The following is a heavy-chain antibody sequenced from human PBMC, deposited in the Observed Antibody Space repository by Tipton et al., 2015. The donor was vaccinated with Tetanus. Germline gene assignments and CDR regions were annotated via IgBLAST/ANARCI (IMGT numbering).Heavy chain of an antibody. D-gene: IGHD2-8*01. Sequence: VQLVQSGGEVKEPGESLKISCKGSGYIFNNYWIGWVRQKPGKGLEWMGIIYPGDSDTRYSPSFQGQVTIPVDKSISTAYLQWSSLKASDTSMFYCARAHCTDGVCNFDFWGQGALVTVAS. CDR2: IYPGDSDT. V-gene: IGHV5-51*01. J-gene: IGHJ4*02. CDR1: GYIFNNYW. CDR3: ARAHCTDGVCNFDF.